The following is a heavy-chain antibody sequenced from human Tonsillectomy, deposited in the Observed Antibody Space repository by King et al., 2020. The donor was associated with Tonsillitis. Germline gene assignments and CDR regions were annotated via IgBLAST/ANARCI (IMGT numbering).Heavy chain of an antibody. Sequence: VQLVESGGGLVKPGGSLRLSCAASGFTFSDYYMSWIRQAPGKGLEWVSYISSSSSYTNYADSVKGRFTISRDNAKNSLYLQMNSLRAEDTAVYYCARDNGGFYCGDYYYYYGMDVWGQGTTVTVSS. J-gene: IGHJ6*02. CDR3: ARDNGGFYCGDYYYYYGMDV. CDR1: GFTFSDYY. V-gene: IGHV3-11*06. D-gene: IGHD4-17*01. CDR2: ISSSSSYT.